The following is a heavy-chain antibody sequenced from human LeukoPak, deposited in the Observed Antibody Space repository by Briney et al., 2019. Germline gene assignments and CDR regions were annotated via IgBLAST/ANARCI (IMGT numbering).Heavy chain of an antibody. CDR2: ISSNGGST. Sequence: PGGSLRLSCSASGFTFSTYAMHWVRQAPGKGLEYVSAISSNGGSTYYADSVKGRFTISRDNAKNSLYLQMNSLRAEDTAVYYCASYHYYDSSGHYWGQGTLVTVSS. CDR3: ASYHYYDSSGHY. D-gene: IGHD3-22*01. V-gene: IGHV3-64*04. CDR1: GFTFSTYA. J-gene: IGHJ4*02.